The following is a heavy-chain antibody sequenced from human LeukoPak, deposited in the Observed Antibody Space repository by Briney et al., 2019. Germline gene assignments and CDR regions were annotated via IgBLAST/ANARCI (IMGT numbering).Heavy chain of an antibody. Sequence: GASVTLSRKSSGYAVSSYGNCWVRHAPPPGKGRVGWISAYNGNTNYAQKLQGRVTMTTDTSTSTAYMELRSLRSDDTAVYYCGYDSSGSAIDYWGQGTLVTVSS. D-gene: IGHD3-22*01. V-gene: IGHV1-18*01. CDR2: ISAYNGNT. CDR1: GYAVSSYG. CDR3: GYDSSGSAIDY. J-gene: IGHJ4*02.